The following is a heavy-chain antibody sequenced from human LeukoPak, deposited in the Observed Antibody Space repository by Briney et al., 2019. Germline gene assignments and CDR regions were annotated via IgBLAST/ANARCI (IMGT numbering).Heavy chain of an antibody. CDR1: GGSFSGYY. Sequence: SETLSLTCAVYGGSFSGYYWSWIRQPPGKGLEWIGEINHSGSTNYNPSLKSRVTISVDTSKNQFSLKLSSVTAADTAVYYCAGGIDSSSWYNFDYWGQGTLVTVSS. V-gene: IGHV4-34*01. CDR3: AGGIDSSSWYNFDY. CDR2: INHSGST. D-gene: IGHD6-13*01. J-gene: IGHJ4*02.